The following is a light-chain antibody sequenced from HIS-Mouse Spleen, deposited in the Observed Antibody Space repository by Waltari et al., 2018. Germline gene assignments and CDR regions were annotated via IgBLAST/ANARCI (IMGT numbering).Light chain of an antibody. CDR2: EDS. CDR3: YSTDSSGNHRV. J-gene: IGLJ2*01. Sequence: SYELTQPPSVSVSPGQTARITCSGDALPKNYAYWYQQKSGQAPVLVISEDSKRPSGIPERFSGSSSGTRATLTISGAQVEDEADYYCYSTDSSGNHRVFGGGTKLTVL. V-gene: IGLV3-10*01. CDR1: ALPKNY.